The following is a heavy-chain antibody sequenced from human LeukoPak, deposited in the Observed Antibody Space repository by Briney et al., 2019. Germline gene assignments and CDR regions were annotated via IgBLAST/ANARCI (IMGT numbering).Heavy chain of an antibody. CDR1: GYTFTSYA. CDR3: ARTPSGVRGKYFDY. J-gene: IGHJ4*02. D-gene: IGHD3-10*01. Sequence: GASVKVSCKASGYTFTSYAMHWVRQAPGQGLEWMGWISAYNGNTNYAQKLQGRVTMTTDTSTSTAYMELRSLRSDDTAVYYCARTPSGVRGKYFDYWGQGTLVTVSS. CDR2: ISAYNGNT. V-gene: IGHV1-18*01.